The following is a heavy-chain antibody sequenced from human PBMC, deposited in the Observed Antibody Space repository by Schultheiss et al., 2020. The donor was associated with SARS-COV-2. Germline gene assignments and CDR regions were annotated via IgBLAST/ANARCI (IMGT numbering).Heavy chain of an antibody. D-gene: IGHD4-17*01. CDR2: IIPILGIA. J-gene: IGHJ6*02. Sequence: SVKVSCKPSGYTFTSYAISWVRQAPGQGLEWMGRIIPILGIANYAQKFQGRVTITADKSTSTAYMELSSLRSEDTAVYYCARGSPDYGETGYYYGMDVWGQGTTVTVSS. CDR3: ARGSPDYGETGYYYGMDV. CDR1: GYTFTSYA. V-gene: IGHV1-69*04.